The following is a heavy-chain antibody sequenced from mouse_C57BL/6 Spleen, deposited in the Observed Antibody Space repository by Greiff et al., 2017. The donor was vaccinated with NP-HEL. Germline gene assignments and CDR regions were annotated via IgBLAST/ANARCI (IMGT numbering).Heavy chain of an antibody. J-gene: IGHJ1*03. D-gene: IGHD1-1*01. CDR1: GYTFTSYW. Sequence: QVQLQHPGAELVKPGASVKMSCKASGYTFTSYWITWVKQRPGQGLEWIGDIYPGSGSTNYNEKFKSKATLTVDTSSSTAYMQLSSLTSEDSAVYYCARKIITTGDFDVWGTGTTVTVSS. V-gene: IGHV1-55*01. CDR3: ARKIITTGDFDV. CDR2: IYPGSGST.